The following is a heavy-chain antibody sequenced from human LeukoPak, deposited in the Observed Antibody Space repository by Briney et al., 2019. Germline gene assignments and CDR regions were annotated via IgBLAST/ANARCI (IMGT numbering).Heavy chain of an antibody. J-gene: IGHJ6*03. CDR1: GGTFSSYA. V-gene: IGHV1-69*05. Sequence: SVKVSCKASGGTFSSYAISWVRQAPGQGLEWMGGIIPIFGTANYAQKFQGRVTITTDESTSTAYMELSSLRSEDTAVYYCASGDLAAQHRYYYYYHMDVWGKGTTVTVSS. CDR3: ASGDLAAQHRYYYYYHMDV. CDR2: IIPIFGTA. D-gene: IGHD6-13*01.